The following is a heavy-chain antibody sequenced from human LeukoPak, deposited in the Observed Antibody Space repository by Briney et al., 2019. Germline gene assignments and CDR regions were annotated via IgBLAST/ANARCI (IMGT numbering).Heavy chain of an antibody. CDR1: GASVTSGGFY. CDR3: ARHSGSGSLSRPFDP. D-gene: IGHD3-10*01. J-gene: IGHJ5*02. V-gene: IGHV4-39*01. Sequence: SGSLSLTCSVSGASVTSGGFYWGWLRQPPGKGLESIATVYYTGSSYYNPSLKSRVTISIDTSKNQFSLNLRSVIAADTALYYCARHSGSGSLSRPFDPWGQGTLVTVSS. CDR2: VYYTGSS.